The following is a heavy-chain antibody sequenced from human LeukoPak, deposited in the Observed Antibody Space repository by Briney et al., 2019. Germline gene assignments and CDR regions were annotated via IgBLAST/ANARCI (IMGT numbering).Heavy chain of an antibody. Sequence: GGSLRLSCAASGFTFSNYWMSWVRQAPGKGLEWVAFIRSDGINKYNADSVKGRFTISRDNSKNTLYLQMNSLRAEDTAVYYCAKLGKTENHYGSGRFSYYYYMDVWGKGTTVTISS. J-gene: IGHJ6*03. D-gene: IGHD3-10*01. CDR2: IRSDGINK. CDR3: AKLGKTENHYGSGRFSYYYYMDV. CDR1: GFTFSNYW. V-gene: IGHV3-30*02.